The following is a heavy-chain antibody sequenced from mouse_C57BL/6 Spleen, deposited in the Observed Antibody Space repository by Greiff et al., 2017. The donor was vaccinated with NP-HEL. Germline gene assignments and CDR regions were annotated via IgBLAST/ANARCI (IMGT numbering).Heavy chain of an antibody. CDR2: INYDGSST. Sequence: EVMLVESEGGLVQPGRSMKLSCTASGFTFSDYYMAWVRQVPEKGLEWVANINYDGSSTYYLDSLKSRFIISRDNAKNILYLQMSSLKSEDTATYYCARVIYYYGSSLYYFDYWGQGTTLTVSS. CDR1: GFTFSDYY. D-gene: IGHD1-1*01. J-gene: IGHJ2*01. CDR3: ARVIYYYGSSLYYFDY. V-gene: IGHV5-16*01.